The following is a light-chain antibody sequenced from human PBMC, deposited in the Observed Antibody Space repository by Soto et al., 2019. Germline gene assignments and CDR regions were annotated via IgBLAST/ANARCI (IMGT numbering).Light chain of an antibody. Sequence: QSALTQPPSVPGAPGQRVTISCTGSSSNIGAGYDVHWYQQLPGTAPKLLIYGNSNRPSGVPDRFSGSKSGTSASLAITGLQAEDEADYYCQSYDSSLSGYVFGGGTKLTVL. J-gene: IGLJ3*02. CDR1: SSNIGAGYD. CDR2: GNS. CDR3: QSYDSSLSGYV. V-gene: IGLV1-40*01.